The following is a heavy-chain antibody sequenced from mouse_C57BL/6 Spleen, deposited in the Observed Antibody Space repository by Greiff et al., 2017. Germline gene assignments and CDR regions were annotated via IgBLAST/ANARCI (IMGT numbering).Heavy chain of an antibody. CDR1: GYTFTSYW. Sequence: QVQLQQPGAELVRPGSSVKLSCKASGYTFTSYWMDWVKQRPGQGLEWIGNIYPSDSETHYTQKFKDKATLTVDKSSSTAYMQLSSLTSEDSAVYYCARRGYYSKYFDVWGTGTTVTVSS. V-gene: IGHV1-61*01. D-gene: IGHD2-5*01. CDR3: ARRGYYSKYFDV. J-gene: IGHJ1*03. CDR2: IYPSDSET.